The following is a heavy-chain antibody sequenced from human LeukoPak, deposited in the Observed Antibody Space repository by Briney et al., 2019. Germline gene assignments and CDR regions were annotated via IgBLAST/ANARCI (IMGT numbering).Heavy chain of an antibody. CDR3: VRDDYGFWSGYQRYVEF. CDR1: GFTFSDYW. CDR2: INQDGSEK. Sequence: GGSLRLSCAVSGFTFSDYWMTWVRQAPGKGLEWVAHINQDGSEKYYVDSVEGRFTIPRDSVKNSLYLQMTSVRADDTALYYCVRDDYGFWSGYQRYVEFWGQGTLVTVSS. D-gene: IGHD3-3*01. V-gene: IGHV3-7*01. J-gene: IGHJ4*02.